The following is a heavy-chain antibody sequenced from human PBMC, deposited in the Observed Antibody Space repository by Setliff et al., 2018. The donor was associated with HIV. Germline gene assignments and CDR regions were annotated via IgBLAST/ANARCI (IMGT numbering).Heavy chain of an antibody. CDR2: INPSDGIP. V-gene: IGHV1-46*01. J-gene: IGHJ3*02. Sequence: GASVKVSCKASGFSFSRHYMHWVRQAPGEGLEWVAMINPSDGIPSYAQKFQDRVVVTRDTSRSIVYMELSSLLSEDTAVYYCATVSHTNVAAHDAFDIWGQGTMVTVSS. D-gene: IGHD6-19*01. CDR3: ATVSHTNVAAHDAFDI. CDR1: GFSFSRHY.